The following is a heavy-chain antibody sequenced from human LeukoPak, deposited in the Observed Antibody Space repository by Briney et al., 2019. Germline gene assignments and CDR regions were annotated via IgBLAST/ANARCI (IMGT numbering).Heavy chain of an antibody. CDR1: GYTFTDYY. CDR2: INPNNGGT. V-gene: IGHV1-2*02. CDR3: ARSDGIDY. D-gene: IGHD1-26*01. J-gene: IGHJ4*02. Sequence: ASVKVSCKASGYTFTDYYMQWVRPAPGQGLEWMGWINPNNGGTNYAQKFQGRVTMTRDTSISTAYMELSRLTSDDTAVYYCARSDGIDYWGQGTLVTVSS.